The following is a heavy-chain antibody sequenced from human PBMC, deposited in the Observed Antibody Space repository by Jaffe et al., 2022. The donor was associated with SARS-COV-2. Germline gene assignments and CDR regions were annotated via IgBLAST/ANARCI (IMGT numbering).Heavy chain of an antibody. CDR1: GFTFSSYA. V-gene: IGHV3-30-3*01. CDR2: ISYDGSNK. J-gene: IGHJ6*02. Sequence: QVQLVESGGGVVQPGRSLRLSCAASGFTFSSYAMHWVRQAPGKGLEWVAVISYDGSNKYYADSVKGRFTISRDNSKNTLYLQMNSLRAEDTAVYYCARDRRGYSYGSIQNGSMPSGGMDVWGQGTTVTVSS. CDR3: ARDRRGYSYGSIQNGSMPSGGMDV. D-gene: IGHD5-18*01.